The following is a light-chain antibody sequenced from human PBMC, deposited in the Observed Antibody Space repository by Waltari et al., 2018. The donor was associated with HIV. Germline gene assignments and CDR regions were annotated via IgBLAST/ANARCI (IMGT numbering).Light chain of an antibody. J-gene: IGLJ3*02. Sequence: QSVLTQPPSASGAPGKPVTIPCSGSTSNGEPQWVYWYQQRPGTAPKLLIYRNYQRPSGVPDRFSSSKSGASASLIISGLRSEDEADYFCGVWDSTLKQWLFGGRTKLTVL. CDR1: TSNGEPQW. CDR3: GVWDSTLKQWL. V-gene: IGLV1-47*01. CDR2: RNY.